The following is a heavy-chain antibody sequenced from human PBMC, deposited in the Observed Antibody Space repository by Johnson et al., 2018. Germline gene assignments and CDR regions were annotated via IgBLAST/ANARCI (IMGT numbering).Heavy chain of an antibody. CDR3: ARAFVGYWRPLEKNTFDF. CDR2: INPSGGRT. V-gene: IGHV1-46*01. J-gene: IGHJ3*01. D-gene: IGHD5-12*01. Sequence: QVQLVESGAEVKKPGASVKISCKASGYTFTTYYMHWVRQAPGQGLEWMGMINPSGGRTSYARKLQGRVTMTRATSTRTFHMELSSLRSEDTAVYYCARAFVGYWRPLEKNTFDFWGQGTMVTVPS. CDR1: GYTFTTYY.